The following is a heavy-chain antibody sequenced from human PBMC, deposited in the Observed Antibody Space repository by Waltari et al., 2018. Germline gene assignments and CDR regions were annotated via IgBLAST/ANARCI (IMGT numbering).Heavy chain of an antibody. Sequence: QVQLQESGPGLVKPSETLALTCAVSGYSLSRGYYWGWIRQPPGQGLEWIGSIYHSGSTYYNPSLKSRVTISVDTSKNQFSLKLSSVTAADTAVYYCARYETGYFDYWGQGTLVTVSS. CDR1: GYSLSRGYY. CDR3: ARYETGYFDY. V-gene: IGHV4-38-2*01. D-gene: IGHD3-16*01. CDR2: IYHSGST. J-gene: IGHJ4*02.